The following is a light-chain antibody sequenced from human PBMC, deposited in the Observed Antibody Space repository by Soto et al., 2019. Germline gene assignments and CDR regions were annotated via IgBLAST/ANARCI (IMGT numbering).Light chain of an antibody. CDR2: KTS. J-gene: IGKJ1*01. CDR1: QSVSSW. CDR3: QSRT. V-gene: IGKV1-5*03. Sequence: DIQMTQSPSTLSASVGDRVTITCRASQSVSSWLAWYQQKPGKAPKLLIYKTSSLESGVPSRFSGSGSGTEFTLTISSLQPDDSATYYCQSRTFGQGTKVEIK.